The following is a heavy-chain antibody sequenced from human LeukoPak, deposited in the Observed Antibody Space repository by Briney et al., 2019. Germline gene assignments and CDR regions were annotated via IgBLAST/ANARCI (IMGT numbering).Heavy chain of an antibody. CDR2: ISSSSSYI. D-gene: IGHD3-22*01. CDR3: TRTPVIRSSGYSDY. V-gene: IGHV3-21*01. J-gene: IGHJ4*02. Sequence: PGGSLRLSCAASGFTFSNAWMSWVRQAPGKGLEWVSSISSSSSYIYYADSVKGRFTISRDNAKNSLYLQMNSLRAEDTAVYYCTRTPVIRSSGYSDYWGQGTLVTVSS. CDR1: GFTFSNAW.